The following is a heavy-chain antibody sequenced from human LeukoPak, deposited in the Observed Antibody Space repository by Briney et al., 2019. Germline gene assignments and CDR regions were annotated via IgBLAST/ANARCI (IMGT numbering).Heavy chain of an antibody. CDR3: TTFYYNGSGSYFFT. D-gene: IGHD3-10*01. J-gene: IGHJ5*02. CDR1: GFTISDAW. Sequence: GGSLRLSCAATGFTISDAWMNWVRQAPGKGLEWVGRIKSNFNGGTTDYAAPVKGRFTVSRDDSKNTLFLQMNSLKTEDTAVYYRTTFYYNGSGSYFFTWGQGTLVTVSS. V-gene: IGHV3-15*01. CDR2: IKSNFNGGTT.